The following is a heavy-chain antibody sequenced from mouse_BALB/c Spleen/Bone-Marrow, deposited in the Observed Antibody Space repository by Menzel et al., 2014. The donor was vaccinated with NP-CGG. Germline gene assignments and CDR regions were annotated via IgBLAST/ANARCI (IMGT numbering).Heavy chain of an antibody. D-gene: IGHD2-13*01. Sequence: VKLQESGAELVKPGASVKLSCKASGYTFTSYYMYWVKQRPGQGLEWIGEINPSNGGANFNEKFKSKATLTVDKSSSTAYTQRSSLTSEDSAVYYCTREGDSPFAYWGQGTLVTVSA. CDR2: INPSNGGA. CDR1: GYTFTSYY. J-gene: IGHJ3*01. CDR3: TREGDSPFAY. V-gene: IGHV1S81*02.